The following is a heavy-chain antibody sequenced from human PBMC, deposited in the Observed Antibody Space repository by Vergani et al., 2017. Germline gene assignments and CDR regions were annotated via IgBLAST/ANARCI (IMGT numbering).Heavy chain of an antibody. CDR1: GYTLTELS. J-gene: IGHJ3*02. D-gene: IGHD3-22*01. V-gene: IGHV1-18*01. CDR3: ATRGYDSDAFDI. Sequence: QVQLVQSGAEVKKPGASVKVSCKVSGYTLTELSMHWVRQAPGKGLEWMGWISAYNGNTNYAQKLQGRVTMTTDTSTSTAYMELRSLRSDDTAVYYCATRGYDSDAFDIWGQGTMVTVSS. CDR2: ISAYNGNT.